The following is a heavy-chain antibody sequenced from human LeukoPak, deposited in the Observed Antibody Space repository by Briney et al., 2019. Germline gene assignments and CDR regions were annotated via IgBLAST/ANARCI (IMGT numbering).Heavy chain of an antibody. V-gene: IGHV4-61*09. CDR2: ISTGGST. J-gene: IGHJ4*02. CDR3: ARLVRRLQRLKIGRDSDYATAYYFDS. D-gene: IGHD5-12*01. CDR1: VGSLSSGSYY. Sequence: SHTLCLTCTLSVGSLSSGSYYSSWIRQPAGKGLEWIWHISTGGSTTYKPSLKSRVTISLDTSKNQFSLKLSSVTAADTAVYYCARLVRRLQRLKIGRDSDYATAYYFDSWGQGTLVTVSS.